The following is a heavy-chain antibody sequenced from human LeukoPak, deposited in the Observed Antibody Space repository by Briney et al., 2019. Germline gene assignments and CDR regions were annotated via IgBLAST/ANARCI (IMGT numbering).Heavy chain of an antibody. Sequence: PSETLSLTCAIYGGSFSGYYWSWIRQPPGKGLEWIGEINHSGSTNYNPSLKSRVTISVDTSKNQFSLKLSSVTAADTAVYYCARPRGGYSSMKTRSNWFDPWGQGTLVTVSS. CDR3: ARPRGGYSSMKTRSNWFDP. J-gene: IGHJ5*02. CDR2: INHSGST. D-gene: IGHD6-13*01. CDR1: GGSFSGYY. V-gene: IGHV4-34*01.